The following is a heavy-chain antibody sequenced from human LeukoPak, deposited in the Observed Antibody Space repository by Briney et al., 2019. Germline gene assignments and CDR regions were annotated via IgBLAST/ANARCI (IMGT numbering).Heavy chain of an antibody. V-gene: IGHV3-23*01. J-gene: IGHJ1*01. Sequence: SGGSLRLSCAASGFTFSSYAMSWVRQAPGKGLEWVSAISGSGGSTYYADSVKGRFTISRDNSKNTLYLQMNSLRAEDTAVYYCAKDPIVGATRVLSAEYFQHWGQGTLVTVSS. D-gene: IGHD1-26*01. CDR1: GFTFSSYA. CDR3: AKDPIVGATRVLSAEYFQH. CDR2: ISGSGGST.